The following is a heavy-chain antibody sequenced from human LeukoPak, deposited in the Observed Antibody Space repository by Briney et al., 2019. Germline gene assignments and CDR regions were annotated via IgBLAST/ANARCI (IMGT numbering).Heavy chain of an antibody. CDR1: GGSISNYY. CDR3: ARLISPSYYFDY. D-gene: IGHD2/OR15-2a*01. Sequence: SETLSLTCTVSGGSISNYYWSWIRQPPGKGLEWIGYIYYSGSTNYNPSLKSRVTISVDTSKNQFSLKLSSVTAADTAVYYCARLISPSYYFDYWGQGTLVTVSS. J-gene: IGHJ4*02. V-gene: IGHV4-59*08. CDR2: IYYSGST.